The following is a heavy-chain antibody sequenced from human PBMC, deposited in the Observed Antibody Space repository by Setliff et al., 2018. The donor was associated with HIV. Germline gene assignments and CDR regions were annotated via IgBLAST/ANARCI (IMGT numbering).Heavy chain of an antibody. CDR3: ARDRSNYGSGSSAYNWCDP. V-gene: IGHV4-4*07. J-gene: IGHJ5*02. D-gene: IGHD3-10*01. CDR2: IFPSGTT. Sequence: PSETLSLTCTVSGDSIRNYYWSGLRQPAGKGLEWIGRIFPSGTTDYTPALKSRVTMSIDTSKDQFSLTLKSVTAAETSDYFCARDRSNYGSGSSAYNWCDPWGQGNQVTVSS. CDR1: GDSIRNYY.